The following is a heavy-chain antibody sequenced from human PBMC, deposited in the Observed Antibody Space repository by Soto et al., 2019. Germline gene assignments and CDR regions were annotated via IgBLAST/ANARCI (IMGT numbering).Heavy chain of an antibody. CDR2: IYYSGST. CDR3: ARVFTMLRGVIEFGWFDP. V-gene: IGHV4-61*01. J-gene: IGHJ5*02. CDR1: GGSVSSGSYY. D-gene: IGHD3-10*01. Sequence: SGTLSLTCTVSGGSVSSGSYYWSWIRQPPGKGLEWIGYIYYSGSTNYNPSLKSRVTISVDTSKNQLSPKLSSVTAADTAVYYCARVFTMLRGVIEFGWFDPWGQGTLVTVSS.